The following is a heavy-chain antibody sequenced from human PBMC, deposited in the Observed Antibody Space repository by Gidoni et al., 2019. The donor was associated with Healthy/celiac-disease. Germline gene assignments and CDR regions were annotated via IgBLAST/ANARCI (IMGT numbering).Heavy chain of an antibody. CDR2: IWYDGSNK. V-gene: IGHV3-33*01. J-gene: IGHJ4*02. Sequence: QVQLVESGGGVVQPGRSLRLSCAASGFTFSSYGMHWVRQAPGKGLEWVAVIWYDGSNKYYADSVKGRFTISRDNSKNTLYLQMNSLRAEDTAVYYCARGDRDGYNCLDYWGQGTLVTVSS. CDR3: ARGDRDGYNCLDY. CDR1: GFTFSSYG. D-gene: IGHD5-12*01.